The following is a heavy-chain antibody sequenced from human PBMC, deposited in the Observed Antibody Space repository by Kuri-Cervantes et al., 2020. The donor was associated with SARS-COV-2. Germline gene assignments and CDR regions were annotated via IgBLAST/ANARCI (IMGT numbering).Heavy chain of an antibody. CDR2: ISWDGGST. V-gene: IGHV3-43*01. J-gene: IGHJ6*03. CDR3: AKADYYYYYYMDV. Sequence: GESLKISCAASGFTFSSYSMHWVRQAPGKGLEWVSLISWDGGSTYYADSVKGRFTISRDNSKNSLYLQMNSLRTEDTALYYCAKADYYYYYYMDVWGKGTTVTVSS. CDR1: GFTFSSYS.